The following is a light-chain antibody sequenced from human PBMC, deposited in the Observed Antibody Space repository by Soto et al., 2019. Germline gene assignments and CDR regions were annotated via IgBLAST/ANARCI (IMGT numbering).Light chain of an antibody. CDR2: GAS. CDR1: QSVSSSY. J-gene: IGKJ3*01. V-gene: IGKV3-20*01. Sequence: EIVLTQSPGTLSLSPGERATLSCRASQSVSSSYLAWYQQKPGQAPRLLIYGASSRATGIPDRFSGSGSGTDFTLTSSRLEPEDFAGYYCQQYGSALLFTCGPGTKVDIK. CDR3: QQYGSALLFT.